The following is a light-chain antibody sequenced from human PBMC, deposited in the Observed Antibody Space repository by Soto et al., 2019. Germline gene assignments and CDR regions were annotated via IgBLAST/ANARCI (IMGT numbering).Light chain of an antibody. V-gene: IGKV1-39*01. CDR1: QSIMTH. CDR2: TAS. Sequence: DIQMTQSPSSLSASVGDRVTITCRASQSIMTHLNWYQHKSGKAPKLLIYTASNLHSGVPSMFRGSRSGTDFTLTISSLHADDLATYYCQQSYNTPRTFGQGTKVEI. CDR3: QQSYNTPRT. J-gene: IGKJ1*01.